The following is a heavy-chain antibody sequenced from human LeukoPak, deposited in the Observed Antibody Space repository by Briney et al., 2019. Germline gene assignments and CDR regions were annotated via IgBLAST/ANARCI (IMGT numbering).Heavy chain of an antibody. Sequence: SETLSLTCTASGGSISTYAWSWIRQPPGRGLEWIGYIYGSGSTTYNASLKKRVTILVDTSTKQFSLMLISVLTADTTVYYYSRGRMNYQQEVRVLEWFVDSWGQGTLVTVSS. CDR3: SRGRMNYQQEVRVLEWFVDS. D-gene: IGHD3-3*01. CDR1: GGSISTYA. J-gene: IGHJ4*02. V-gene: IGHV4-59*01. CDR2: IYGSGST.